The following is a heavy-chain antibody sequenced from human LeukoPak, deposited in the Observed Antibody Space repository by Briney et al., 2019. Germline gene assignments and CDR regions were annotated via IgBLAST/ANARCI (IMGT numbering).Heavy chain of an antibody. J-gene: IGHJ4*02. D-gene: IGHD6-19*01. V-gene: IGHV4-39*07. CDR3: ATYDNGWPYFDH. CDR2: IYYSGST. Sequence: PSETLSLTCTVSGGSISSSSYYWGWIRQPPGKGLEWIGSIYYSGSTYYNPSLKSRVTMSVDTSKNQLSLGPSSVTAADTAVYYCATYDNGWPYFDHWGQGTLVTVSS. CDR1: GGSISSSSYY.